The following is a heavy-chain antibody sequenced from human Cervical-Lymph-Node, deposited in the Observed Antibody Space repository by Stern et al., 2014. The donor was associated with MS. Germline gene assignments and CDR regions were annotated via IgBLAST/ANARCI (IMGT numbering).Heavy chain of an antibody. Sequence: VQLVESGAEVKKPGASVKVSCKASGYTFTSYYMHWVRQAPGQGLEWMGIINPSGGSTSYAQKFQGRVTMTRDTSTSTVYMELSSLRSEDTAVYYCASSLRPHYFDYWGQGTLVTVSS. CDR3: ASSLRPHYFDY. V-gene: IGHV1-46*01. J-gene: IGHJ4*02. CDR1: GYTFTSYY. CDR2: INPSGGST.